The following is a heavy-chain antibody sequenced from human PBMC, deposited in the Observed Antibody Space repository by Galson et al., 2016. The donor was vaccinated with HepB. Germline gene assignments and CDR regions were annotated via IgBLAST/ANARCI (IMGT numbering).Heavy chain of an antibody. J-gene: IGHJ4*01. CDR1: GFSFSTYN. CDR3: ARDGTWNWVFDC. V-gene: IGHV3-48*01. Sequence: SLRLSCAASGFSFSTYNMNWVHQAPGKGLEWVSYISRSSGTIHYADSVKGRFTISRDNAKNSLYLQMDSLRAEDTAVYYCARDGTWNWVFDCWGQGTLVTVSS. D-gene: IGHD1-7*01. CDR2: ISRSSGTI.